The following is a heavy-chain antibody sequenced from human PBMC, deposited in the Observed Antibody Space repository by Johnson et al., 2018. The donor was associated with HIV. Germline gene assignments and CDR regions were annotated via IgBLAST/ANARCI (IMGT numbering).Heavy chain of an antibody. J-gene: IGHJ3*02. D-gene: IGHD1-26*01. CDR3: ASPSGGSYWAFDI. Sequence: VQLVESGGGLVKPGGSLRLSCAASGFTFSSYAMSWVRQAPGKGLEWVSALSGSGGSTYYADSVTGRFTISRDNSKNTLYLQMNSLRAEDTAVYYCASPSGGSYWAFDIGGQGTMVTVSS. CDR2: LSGSGGST. V-gene: IGHV3-23*04. CDR1: GFTFSSYA.